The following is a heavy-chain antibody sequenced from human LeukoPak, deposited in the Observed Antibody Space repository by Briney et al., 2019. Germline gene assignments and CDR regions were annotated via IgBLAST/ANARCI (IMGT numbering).Heavy chain of an antibody. V-gene: IGHV3-74*01. CDR1: GFTFSSYW. D-gene: IGHD3-10*01. Sequence: GGSLRLSCAASGFTFSSYWMHWVRQAPGKGLVWVSRINSDGSSTSYADSVKGRFTISRDNAKNTLYLQMNSLRAEDTAVYYCARARNYYYGSGSYYLFAFDIWGQRTMVTVSS. CDR2: INSDGSST. J-gene: IGHJ3*02. CDR3: ARARNYYYGSGSYYLFAFDI.